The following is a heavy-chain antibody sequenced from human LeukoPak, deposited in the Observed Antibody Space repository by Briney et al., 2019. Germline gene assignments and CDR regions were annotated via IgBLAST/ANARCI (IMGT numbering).Heavy chain of an antibody. CDR3: ARENRDGQNPYNWFDP. CDR2: ISWNSGSI. CDR1: GFTFDDYA. Sequence: PGGSLRLSCAASGFTFDDYAMHWVRQAPGKGLEWVSGISWNSGSIGYADSVKGRFTISRDNAKNSLYLQMNSLRAEDTAVYYCARENRDGQNPYNWFDPWGQGTLVTVSS. D-gene: IGHD5-24*01. J-gene: IGHJ5*02. V-gene: IGHV3-9*01.